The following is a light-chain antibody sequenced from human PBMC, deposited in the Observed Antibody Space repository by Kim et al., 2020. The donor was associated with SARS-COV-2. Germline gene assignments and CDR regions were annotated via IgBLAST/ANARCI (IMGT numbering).Light chain of an antibody. CDR2: SND. V-gene: IGLV1-44*01. Sequence: GQTVTVSCSGSSANIISNTVTWYQQLPGTAPKLLIYSNDQRPSGVPDRISGSKSGTSASLAISGLQSEDEADYYCAAWDGSLNGVVFGGGTQLTVL. CDR1: SANIISNT. J-gene: IGLJ2*01. CDR3: AAWDGSLNGVV.